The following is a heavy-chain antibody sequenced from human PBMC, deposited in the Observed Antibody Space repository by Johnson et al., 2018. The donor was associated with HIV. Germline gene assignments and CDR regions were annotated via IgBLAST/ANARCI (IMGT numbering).Heavy chain of an antibody. Sequence: EVQLLESGGGLVRPGGSLRLSCEASGFIFNTYAMHWVRQAPGKGLEFVSTITSNGESTYYANSVKGRFTISRDNSKNTLYLQMGSLRGEDMAVYYCARGGATLLDAFYIWGRGTMVTVSS. V-gene: IGHV3-64*01. D-gene: IGHD1-26*01. CDR3: ARGGATLLDAFYI. CDR2: ITSNGEST. CDR1: GFIFNTYA. J-gene: IGHJ3*02.